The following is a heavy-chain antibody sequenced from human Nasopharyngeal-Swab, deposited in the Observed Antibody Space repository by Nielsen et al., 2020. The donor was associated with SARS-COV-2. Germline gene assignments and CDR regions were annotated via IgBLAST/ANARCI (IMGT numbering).Heavy chain of an antibody. D-gene: IGHD3-3*01. V-gene: IGHV4-31*02. J-gene: IGHJ4*02. Sequence: WIRQPPGKGLEWIGYIYYSGSTYYNPSLKSRLTISVDTSKNQFSLKLSSVTAADTAVYYCARAPTVFGVVITALDYWGQGALVTVSS. CDR2: IYYSGST. CDR3: ARAPTVFGVVITALDY.